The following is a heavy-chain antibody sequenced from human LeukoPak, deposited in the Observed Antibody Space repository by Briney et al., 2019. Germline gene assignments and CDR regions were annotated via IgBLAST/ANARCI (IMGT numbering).Heavy chain of an antibody. CDR3: ARLFSDYLSSFDY. V-gene: IGHV5-51*01. J-gene: IGHJ4*02. CDR1: GCRFPSYW. CDR2: IYPGDSDT. Sequence: GESLKISCKGSGCRFPSYWIGWVRQVPGKGLEWMGIIYPGDSDTRYSPSFQGQVTISADKSISTAYLQWSSLKASDTAMYYCARLFSDYLSSFDYWGQGTLVTVSS. D-gene: IGHD6-25*01.